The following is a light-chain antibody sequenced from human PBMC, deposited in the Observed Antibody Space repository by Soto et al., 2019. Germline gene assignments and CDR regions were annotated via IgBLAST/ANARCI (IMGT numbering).Light chain of an antibody. J-gene: IGLJ2*01. Sequence: QSVLTQPASVSGSPGQSITISCTGTSSDVGGYNLVSWYQQHPGKAPKLMIYEGNKRPSGVSNRFSGSKSGNRASLTISGLQAEDEADYYCSSYASGSTSVVFGGGTKLTVL. CDR3: SSYASGSTSVV. CDR2: EGN. V-gene: IGLV2-23*01. CDR1: SSDVGGYNL.